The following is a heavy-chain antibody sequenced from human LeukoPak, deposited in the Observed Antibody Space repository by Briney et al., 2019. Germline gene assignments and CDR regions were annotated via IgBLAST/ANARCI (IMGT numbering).Heavy chain of an antibody. Sequence: SETLSLTCAVSGGSISSSNWWSWVRQPPGKGLEWIGEIYHSGSTNYNPSLKSRVTISVDKSKNQFSLKLSSVTAADTAVYYCAREGAVQLWFHYYYYMDVWGKGTTVTVSS. CDR2: IYHSGST. J-gene: IGHJ6*03. D-gene: IGHD5-18*01. CDR3: AREGAVQLWFHYYYYMDV. CDR1: GGSISSSNW. V-gene: IGHV4-4*02.